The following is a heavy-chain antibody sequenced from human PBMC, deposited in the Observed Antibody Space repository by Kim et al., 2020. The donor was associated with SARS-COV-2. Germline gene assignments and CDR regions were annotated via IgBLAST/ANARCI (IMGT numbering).Heavy chain of an antibody. V-gene: IGHV3-48*03. CDR2: ITTGGGV. CDR3: ATEVGGPPGWFDS. D-gene: IGHD3-10*01. Sequence: GGSLRLSCAASGFTFSSYEMNWVRQAPGEGLEWISHITTGGGVYYADSVKGRFTTPRDNAKNSLYLQMNTLRAEDTAIYYCATEVGGPPGWFDSWGKGT. J-gene: IGHJ5*01. CDR1: GFTFSSYE.